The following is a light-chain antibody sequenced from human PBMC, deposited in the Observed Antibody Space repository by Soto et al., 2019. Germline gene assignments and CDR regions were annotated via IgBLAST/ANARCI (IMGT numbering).Light chain of an antibody. V-gene: IGKV1-33*01. CDR2: DAA. CDR3: QQYDNLPLT. J-gene: IGKJ4*01. CDR1: QDISNY. Sequence: DMQITQSPSSLSSSVGDRVTITCQSSQDISNYLNWYQQKPVKAPKLLIYDAANLETGVPSRFSGSGSGTDFTFTISSLQPEDIATYYCQQYDNLPLTFGGGTKVDIK.